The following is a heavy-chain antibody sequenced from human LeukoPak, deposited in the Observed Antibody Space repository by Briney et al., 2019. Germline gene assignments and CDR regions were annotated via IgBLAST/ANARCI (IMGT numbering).Heavy chain of an antibody. D-gene: IGHD4-17*01. V-gene: IGHV3-7*03. CDR2: IEQDGSEK. Sequence: PGGSLRLSCAASGFTFSSFWMSWVRQAPGKGLEWVANIEQDGSEKYYVDSVKGRFTISRDNAKNTLYLQMNSLRAEDTAVYYCAKDVIWENDYGDYYFDYWGQGTLVTVSS. CDR1: GFTFSSFW. J-gene: IGHJ4*02. CDR3: AKDVIWENDYGDYYFDY.